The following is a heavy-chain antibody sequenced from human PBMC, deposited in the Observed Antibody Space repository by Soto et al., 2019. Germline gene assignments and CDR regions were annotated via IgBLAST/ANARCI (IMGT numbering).Heavy chain of an antibody. CDR1: GFTFSSYS. J-gene: IGHJ4*02. D-gene: IGHD3-10*01. Sequence: GGSLRLSCAASGFTFSSYSMSWVRQAPGKGLEWVSGFRSGGDDDTTYYADSVRGRFTISRDNSKNTLFLQMNSLRAEDTAIYYCAKKVDSGSGSQFFDYWGQGTLVTVSS. V-gene: IGHV3-23*01. CDR3: AKKVDSGSGSQFFDY. CDR2: FRSGGDDDTT.